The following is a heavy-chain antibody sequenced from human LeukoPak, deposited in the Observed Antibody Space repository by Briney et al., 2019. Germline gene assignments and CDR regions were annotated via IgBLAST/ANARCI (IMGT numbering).Heavy chain of an antibody. Sequence: SETLSLTCAVYGGSFSGYYWSWIRQPAGKALEWIGRIYVTGSTTYNPSLESRVTMSLDTSKNQFSLKLSSVTAADTAVYYCARSRSGVRGSRKFNWFDPWGQGTLVTVSS. D-gene: IGHD3-10*01. CDR3: ARSRSGVRGSRKFNWFDP. CDR1: GGSFSGYY. V-gene: IGHV4-59*10. J-gene: IGHJ5*02. CDR2: IYVTGST.